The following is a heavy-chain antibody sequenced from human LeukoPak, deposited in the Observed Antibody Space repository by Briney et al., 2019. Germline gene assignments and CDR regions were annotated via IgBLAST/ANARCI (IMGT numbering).Heavy chain of an antibody. V-gene: IGHV3-23*01. CDR1: GFTFSSYA. CDR2: ISGSGGST. CDR3: AKDLGLWFGETLFDY. D-gene: IGHD3-10*01. J-gene: IGHJ4*02. Sequence: GGSLRLSCAASGFTFSSYAMSWVPQAPGKGLDWVSAISGSGGSTYYADSVKGRFTISRDNSKNTLYLQMNSLRAEDTAVYYCAKDLGLWFGETLFDYLGQGTLVPVSS.